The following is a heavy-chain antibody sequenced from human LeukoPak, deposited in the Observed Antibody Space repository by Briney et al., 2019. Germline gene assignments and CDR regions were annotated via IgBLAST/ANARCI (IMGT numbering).Heavy chain of an antibody. D-gene: IGHD5-24*01. CDR2: INWNSDGR. V-gene: IGHV3-9*01. CDR1: GFTFDDYA. J-gene: IGHJ3*01. Sequence: GGSLRLSCAASGFTFDDYAMLWVRQAPGKGLEWVLSINWNSDGRAYADSVKGRFTISRDNAKNSLFLQMNSLRPDDTAFYYCAKVGGYNSRGVIDLWGQGTMVIVSS. CDR3: AKVGGYNSRGVIDL.